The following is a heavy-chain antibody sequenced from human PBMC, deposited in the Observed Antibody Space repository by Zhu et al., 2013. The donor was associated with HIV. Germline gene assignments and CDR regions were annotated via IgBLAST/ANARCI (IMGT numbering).Heavy chain of an antibody. CDR3: ARETGGYFQH. CDR2: INPNSGGT. J-gene: IGHJ1*01. CDR1: AYTFTGHY. D-gene: IGHD1-26*01. Sequence: QVQLMQSGAEVKEPGASVNISCKASAYTFTGHYLHWVRQAPGQGLEWMGWINPNSGGTNYAQNFQGRVTMTRDTSITTAYMDLTRLISDDTAVYYCARETGGYFQHWGQGTLVSVSS. V-gene: IGHV1-2*02.